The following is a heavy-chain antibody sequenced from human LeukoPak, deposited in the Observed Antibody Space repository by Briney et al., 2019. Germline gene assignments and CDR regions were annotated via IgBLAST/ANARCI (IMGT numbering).Heavy chain of an antibody. CDR1: GDSISSGSYY. V-gene: IGHV4-61*02. CDR3: AREGCSSTNCYPPFDS. D-gene: IGHD2-2*01. CDR2: IYGTGST. J-gene: IGHJ4*02. Sequence: SETLSLTCTVSGDSISSGSYYWSWIRQPAGKGLEWIGRIYGTGSTNYNLSVRSRVTISVDTSKNQFSLKLSSVTAADTAVYYCAREGCSSTNCYPPFDSWGQGTLVTVSS.